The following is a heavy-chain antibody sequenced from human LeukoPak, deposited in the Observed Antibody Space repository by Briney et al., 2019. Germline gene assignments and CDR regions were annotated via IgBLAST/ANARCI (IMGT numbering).Heavy chain of an antibody. CDR1: GGSFSGYY. J-gene: IGHJ4*02. CDR2: INHSGST. D-gene: IGHD3-9*01. Sequence: PSETLSLTCAVYGGSFSGYYWSWIRQPPGKGLEWIGEINHSGSTNYNPSLKSRVTLSVDTSKNQFSLRLNSVTAADTALYYCAKHEVAWFVDWGQGTLVTVSS. V-gene: IGHV4-34*01. CDR3: AKHEVAWFVD.